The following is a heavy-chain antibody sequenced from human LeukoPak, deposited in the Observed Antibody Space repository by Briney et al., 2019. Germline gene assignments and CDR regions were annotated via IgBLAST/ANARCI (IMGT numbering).Heavy chain of an antibody. V-gene: IGHV3-15*01. D-gene: IGHD1-26*01. J-gene: IGHJ3*02. CDR1: GFTFSVTW. CDR3: TRGAPQADVFDI. Sequence: PGGSLRLSCAASGFTFSVTWMSWVRQAPGRGLEWLGRFKSEVAGGTTDYAAPVAGRFTISRDDSKNMLYLQMNSLKTEDTGVYYCTRGAPQADVFDIWGQGTMVTVSS. CDR2: FKSEVAGGTT.